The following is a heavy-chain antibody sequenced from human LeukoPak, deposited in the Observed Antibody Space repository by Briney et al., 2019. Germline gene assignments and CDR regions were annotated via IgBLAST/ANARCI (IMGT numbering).Heavy chain of an antibody. Sequence: PGGSLRLSCAASGFTFSSYSMNWVRQAPGKGLEWVSYISGSSSTIYYADSVKGRFTISRDNAKNSLYLQMNSLRAEDTAVYYCARDGSGSYGAFDYWGQGTLVTVSS. V-gene: IGHV3-48*01. D-gene: IGHD3-10*01. CDR1: GFTFSSYS. J-gene: IGHJ4*02. CDR3: ARDGSGSYGAFDY. CDR2: ISGSSSTI.